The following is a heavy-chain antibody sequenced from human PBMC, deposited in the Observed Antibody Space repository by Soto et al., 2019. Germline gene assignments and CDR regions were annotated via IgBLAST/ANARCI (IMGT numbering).Heavy chain of an antibody. V-gene: IGHV4-34*01. D-gene: IGHD5-12*01. Sequence: SETLSLTCAVYGGSFSGYYWSWIRQPPGKGLEWIGEINHSGSTNYNPSLKSRVTISVDTSKNQFSLKLSSVTAADTAVYYCARGRVLLWLRSGNNWFDPWGQGTLVTVSS. CDR2: INHSGST. J-gene: IGHJ5*02. CDR3: ARGRVLLWLRSGNNWFDP. CDR1: GGSFSGYY.